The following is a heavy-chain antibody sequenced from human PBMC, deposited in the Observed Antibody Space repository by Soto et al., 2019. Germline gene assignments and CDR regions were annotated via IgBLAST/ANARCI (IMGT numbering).Heavy chain of an antibody. J-gene: IGHJ4*02. D-gene: IGHD3-16*01. Sequence: VASVKVSCKASGYTFTSYYMHWVRQAPGQGLEWMGWINAYSGGTNYAQKLQGRVTMTRDTSTSTAYMELSRLRSDDTAVYYCARGLMHSEYWGQGTLVTVSS. V-gene: IGHV1-2*02. CDR1: GYTFTSYY. CDR3: ARGLMHSEY. CDR2: INAYSGGT.